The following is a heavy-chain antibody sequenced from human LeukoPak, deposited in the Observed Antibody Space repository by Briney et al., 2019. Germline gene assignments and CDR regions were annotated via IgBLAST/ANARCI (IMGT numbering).Heavy chain of an antibody. D-gene: IGHD2-21*01. Sequence: GGSLRLSCAASGFTFSSYSMNWVRQAPGKGLEWVSYISSSSTIYYADSVKGRFTISRDNAKNSLYLQMNSLRAEDTAVYYCATEIAEGGPQDYWGQGTLVTVSS. CDR2: ISSSSTI. V-gene: IGHV3-48*04. J-gene: IGHJ4*02. CDR1: GFTFSSYS. CDR3: ATEIAEGGPQDY.